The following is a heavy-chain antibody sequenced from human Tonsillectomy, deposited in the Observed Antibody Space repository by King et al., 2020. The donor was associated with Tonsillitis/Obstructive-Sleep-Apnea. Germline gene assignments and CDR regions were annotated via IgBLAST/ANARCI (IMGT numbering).Heavy chain of an antibody. CDR3: ATLVGAAPSWYFDL. J-gene: IGHJ2*01. CDR1: GASISSSSYY. Sequence: QLQLQESGPGLVKPSETLSLTCTVSGASISSSSYYWSWIRQPPGKGLEWIGSIYYSGSTYYNPSLKSRVTISVDTSKNPFSLKVNSVTAADTAVYYCATLVGAAPSWYFDLWGRGTLVTVSS. CDR2: IYYSGST. D-gene: IGHD1-26*01. V-gene: IGHV4-39*01.